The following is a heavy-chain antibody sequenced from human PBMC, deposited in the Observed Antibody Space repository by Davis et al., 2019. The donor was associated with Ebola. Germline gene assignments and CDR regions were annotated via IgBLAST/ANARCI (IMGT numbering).Heavy chain of an antibody. J-gene: IGHJ6*02. CDR2: IIPIFGTA. Sequence: SVKVSCKASGGTFSSYAISWVRQAPGQGLEWMGGIIPIFGTANYAQKFQGRVTITADESTSTAYMELSSLRSEDTAVYYCATDLDGSGRDYGMDVWGQGTTVTVSS. D-gene: IGHD3-10*01. CDR1: GGTFSSYA. CDR3: ATDLDGSGRDYGMDV. V-gene: IGHV1-69*13.